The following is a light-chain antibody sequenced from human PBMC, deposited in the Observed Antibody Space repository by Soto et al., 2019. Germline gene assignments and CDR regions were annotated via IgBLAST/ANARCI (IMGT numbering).Light chain of an antibody. J-gene: IGKJ4*01. CDR3: QQYNSYPLT. Sequence: DIQMTQSPSTLSASVGDRVTITCRASQSISSWLAWYQQKPGKAPKLLIYKASSLQSGVPSNFSGSGSGTEFTLTINNLQPDDFATYYCQQYNSYPLTFGGGTKVDI. CDR1: QSISSW. CDR2: KAS. V-gene: IGKV1-5*03.